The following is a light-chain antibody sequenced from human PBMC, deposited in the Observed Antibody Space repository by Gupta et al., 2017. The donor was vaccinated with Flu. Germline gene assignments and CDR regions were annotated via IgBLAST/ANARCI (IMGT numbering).Light chain of an antibody. Sequence: QSVLTQPPSVSGAPGQRVTISCTGTSSNIGAGYDVHWYQQVPGTAPKVLIFGNSNRPSGVPDRFSGSKSGTSASLAITGLQAEDEADYYCQSYDSSLTGSLFGGGTKLTVL. CDR2: GNS. CDR1: SSNIGAGYD. CDR3: QSYDSSLTGSL. V-gene: IGLV1-40*01. J-gene: IGLJ2*01.